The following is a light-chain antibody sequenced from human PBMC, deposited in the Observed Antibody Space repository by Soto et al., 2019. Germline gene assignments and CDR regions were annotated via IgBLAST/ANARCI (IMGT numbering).Light chain of an antibody. J-gene: IGLJ3*02. V-gene: IGLV2-14*01. CDR2: EGI. CDR3: SSYTSSGTWV. Sequence: QSALTQPASVSGSPGQSITISCTGTRSDVGGYNYVSWYQQHPGKAPKLMIYEGINRPSGVSNRFSGSKSGNTASLTISGLQAEDEADYYCSSYTSSGTWVFGGGTKVTVL. CDR1: RSDVGGYNY.